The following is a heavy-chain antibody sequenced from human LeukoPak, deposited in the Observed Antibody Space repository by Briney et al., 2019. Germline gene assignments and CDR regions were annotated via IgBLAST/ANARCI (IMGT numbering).Heavy chain of an antibody. D-gene: IGHD3-3*02. CDR3: ARGRFSVYYFDY. Sequence: LETLSLTCGASGGSFSDYYWSWIRQPPGKGLEWIGEIIHSGATSSNPSLKSRVTISMDPSKNQFSLKLSSVTAADTAVYYRARGRFSVYYFDYWGQGSLVTVSS. V-gene: IGHV4-34*01. CDR2: IIHSGAT. CDR1: GGSFSDYY. J-gene: IGHJ4*02.